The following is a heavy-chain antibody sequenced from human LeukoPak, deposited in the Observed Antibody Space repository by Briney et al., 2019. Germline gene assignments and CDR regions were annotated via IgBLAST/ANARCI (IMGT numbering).Heavy chain of an antibody. D-gene: IGHD3-16*01. CDR2: ISTSGSTI. V-gene: IGHV3-48*03. Sequence: GGSLRLSCAASGFTFSSYEMNWVRQAPGKGLDWVSYISTSGSTIYYADSVKGRFTISRDNAKNSLYLQMNSLRVEDTAVYYCASQSYARFDPWGQGTLVTVSS. CDR3: ASQSYARFDP. J-gene: IGHJ5*02. CDR1: GFTFSSYE.